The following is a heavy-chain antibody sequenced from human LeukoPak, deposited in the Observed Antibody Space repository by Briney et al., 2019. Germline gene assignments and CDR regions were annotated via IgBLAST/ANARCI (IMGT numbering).Heavy chain of an antibody. D-gene: IGHD3-22*01. V-gene: IGHV4-39*01. CDR3: ASGYDSSAYQPFIDY. CDR1: GGSISSSSYY. CDR2: IYYSGST. Sequence: SETLSLTCTVYGGSISSSSYYWGWIRQPPGMGLEWIVSIYYSGSTYYNPSLKSRVTISVETSKNQFSLKLRSVTAADTAVYYCASGYDSSAYQPFIDYWGQGTLVTVSS. J-gene: IGHJ4*02.